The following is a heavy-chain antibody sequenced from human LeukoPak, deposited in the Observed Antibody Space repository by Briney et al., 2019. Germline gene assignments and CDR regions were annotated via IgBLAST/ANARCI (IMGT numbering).Heavy chain of an antibody. D-gene: IGHD3-10*01. J-gene: IGHJ4*02. V-gene: IGHV3-30*18. Sequence: GRSLRLSCAASGFTFSSYGMHWVRQAPGKGLEWVAVISYDGSNKYYADSVKGRFTISRDNSKNTLYLQMNSLRAEDTAVYYCANRDVWFGEIVYWGQGTLVTVSS. CDR1: GFTFSSYG. CDR3: ANRDVWFGEIVY. CDR2: ISYDGSNK.